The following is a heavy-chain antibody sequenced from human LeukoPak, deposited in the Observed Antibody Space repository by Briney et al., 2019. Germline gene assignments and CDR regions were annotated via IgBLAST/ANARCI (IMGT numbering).Heavy chain of an antibody. V-gene: IGHV3-48*03. D-gene: IGHD6-19*01. CDR3: ARGWAGTLFY. Sequence: GGSLRPSCALSGFTVSSYAMNWVRQAPGKGLEWVSYISSSGSTIYYADSVKGRFTISRDNAKNSLYLQMNSLRVEDTAVYYCARGWAGTLFYCGQATLLTVSS. CDR1: GFTVSSYA. CDR2: ISSSGSTI. J-gene: IGHJ4*02.